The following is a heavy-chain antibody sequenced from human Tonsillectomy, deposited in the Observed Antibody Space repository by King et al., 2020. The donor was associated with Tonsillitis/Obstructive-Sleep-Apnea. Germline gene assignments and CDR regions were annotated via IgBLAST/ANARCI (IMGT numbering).Heavy chain of an antibody. Sequence: QLQESGPGLVKPSETLSLTCTVSGGSISSSSYYWGWIRQPPGKGLEWIGSIYYSGSTYYNPSLKSRVTISVDTSKNQFSLKLSSVTAADTAVYYCARLSYYGSELIDYWGQGTLVTVSS. CDR1: GGSISSSSYY. D-gene: IGHD3-10*01. V-gene: IGHV4-39*01. CDR3: ARLSYYGSELIDY. CDR2: IYYSGST. J-gene: IGHJ4*02.